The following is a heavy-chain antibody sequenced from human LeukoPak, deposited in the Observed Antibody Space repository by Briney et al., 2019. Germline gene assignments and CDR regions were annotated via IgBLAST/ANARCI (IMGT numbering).Heavy chain of an antibody. CDR3: ARDDRQGWSGYYPLFDY. V-gene: IGHV1-18*01. CDR2: ISAYNGNT. J-gene: IGHJ4*02. D-gene: IGHD3-3*01. CDR1: GYTFTSYG. Sequence: ASVKVSCKASGYTFTSYGISWVRQAPGQGLEWMGWISAYNGNTNYAQKLQGRVTMTTDTSTSTAYMELRSLRSDDTAVYYCARDDRQGWSGYYPLFDYWGQGTLVTVSS.